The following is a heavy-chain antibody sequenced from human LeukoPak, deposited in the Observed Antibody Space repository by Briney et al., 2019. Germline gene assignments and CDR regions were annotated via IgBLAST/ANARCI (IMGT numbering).Heavy chain of an antibody. CDR2: ISAYNGNT. V-gene: IGHV1-18*04. CDR1: GYTFTAFY. D-gene: IGHD3-9*01. CDR3: ARRTTYFGWRPSESPSCFDY. J-gene: IGHJ4*02. Sequence: GASVKVSCKASGYTFTAFYIHWVRQAPGQGLEWMGWISAYNGNTNYAQKLQGRVTMTTDTSTSTAYMELRSLRSDDTAVYYCARRTTYFGWRPSESPSCFDYWGQGTLVTVSS.